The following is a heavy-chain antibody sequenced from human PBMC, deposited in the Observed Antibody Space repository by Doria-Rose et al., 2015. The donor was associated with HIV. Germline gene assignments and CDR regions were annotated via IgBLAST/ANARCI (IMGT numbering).Heavy chain of an antibody. CDR3: IGDFDI. D-gene: IGHD2-21*02. Sequence: QVQLQQWGEGLLKPSETLSLTCAVYGGSFSGYSWSWIRQPPGKGLEWIGEINHSGRTNYNPSLQSRLTISVDTSKNQLSLKLSSVTAADTAVYYCIGDFDIWGQGTMVTVSS. J-gene: IGHJ3*02. V-gene: IGHV4-34*01. CDR2: INHSGRT. CDR1: GGSFSGYS.